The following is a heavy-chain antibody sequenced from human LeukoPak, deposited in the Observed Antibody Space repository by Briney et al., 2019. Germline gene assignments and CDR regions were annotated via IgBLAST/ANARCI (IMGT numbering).Heavy chain of an antibody. CDR1: GGTFSSYA. J-gene: IGHJ4*02. CDR3: AREKSGGATDY. D-gene: IGHD1-26*01. CDR2: ISAYNGNT. Sequence: GSSVKVSCKASGGTFSSYAISWVRQAPGQGLEWMGWISAYNGNTNYAQKLQGRVTMTTDTSTSTAYMELRSLRSDDTAVYYCAREKSGGATDYWGQGTLVTVSS. V-gene: IGHV1-18*01.